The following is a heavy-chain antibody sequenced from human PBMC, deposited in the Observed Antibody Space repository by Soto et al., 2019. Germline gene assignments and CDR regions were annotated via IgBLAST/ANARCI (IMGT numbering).Heavy chain of an antibody. CDR3: ARFVRHQLPTIDF. Sequence: QVQLVQSGAEVKEPGASVRVSCKASGYTFTSYDINWVRQATGQGLEWMGWMNPESRNTGYAQKFQGRVTMTRDTSISTAYMELTSLRSEDMAVYYCARFVRHQLPTIDFWGQGTLVTVSS. CDR1: GYTFTSYD. V-gene: IGHV1-8*01. J-gene: IGHJ4*02. CDR2: MNPESRNT. D-gene: IGHD2-2*01.